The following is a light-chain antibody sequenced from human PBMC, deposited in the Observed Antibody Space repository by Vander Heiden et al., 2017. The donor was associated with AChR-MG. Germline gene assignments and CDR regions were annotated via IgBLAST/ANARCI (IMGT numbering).Light chain of an antibody. CDR1: SSNIGNNA. V-gene: IGLV1-36*01. CDR3: AAWDDSLNGVV. CDR2: YDD. Sequence: QSVLTQPPSVSEAPRQRVTISCSGSSSNIGNNAVNWYQQLPGKAPKLLIYYDDLLPSGVSDRFSGSKSGTSAHLAISGLQSEDEADYYCAAWDDSLNGVVFGGGTKLTVL. J-gene: IGLJ2*01.